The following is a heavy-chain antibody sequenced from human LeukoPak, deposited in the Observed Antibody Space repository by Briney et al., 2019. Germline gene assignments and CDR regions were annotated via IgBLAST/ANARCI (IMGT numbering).Heavy chain of an antibody. J-gene: IGHJ4*02. CDR3: TRPIVGDTRGFDD. CDR1: GGCISSASNY. CDR2: ISYSGTT. V-gene: IGHV4-39*01. D-gene: IGHD1-26*01. Sequence: SETLSLTCTVSGGCISSASNYWGWIRQPPGKELEWIGSISYSGTTFYNPSLNSRVTISVDTSKNPFSLTLSSVTAADTAVYYCTRPIVGDTRGFDDWGQGTLVTVSS.